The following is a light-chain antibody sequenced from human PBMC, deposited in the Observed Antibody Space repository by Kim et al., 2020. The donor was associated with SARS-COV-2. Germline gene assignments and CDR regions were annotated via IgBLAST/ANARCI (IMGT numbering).Light chain of an antibody. V-gene: IGKV3-20*01. CDR2: AAS. CDR3: QFCGSPVT. J-gene: IGKJ2*01. Sequence: SLSPGERATLSCRSSQGIGGNYLAWYQQKPGQAPSLLIYAASKRATYIPDRFSGSGSDTDFTLTISRLDPEDFAVYFCQFCGSPVTFGQGTKLEIK. CDR1: QGIGGNY.